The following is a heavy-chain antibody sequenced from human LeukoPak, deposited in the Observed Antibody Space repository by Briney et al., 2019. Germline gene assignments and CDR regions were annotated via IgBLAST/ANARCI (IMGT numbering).Heavy chain of an antibody. V-gene: IGHV3-21*01. CDR1: GFTFSSYS. CDR2: ISSSSSYI. J-gene: IGHJ4*02. D-gene: IGHD3-10*01. Sequence: PGGSLRLSRAASGFTFSSYSMNWVRQAPGKGLEWVSSISSSSSYIYYADSVKGRFTISRDNAKNSLYLQMNSLRAEDTAVYYCARDLLRGVMRGDDYWGQGTLVTVSS. CDR3: ARDLLRGVMRGDDY.